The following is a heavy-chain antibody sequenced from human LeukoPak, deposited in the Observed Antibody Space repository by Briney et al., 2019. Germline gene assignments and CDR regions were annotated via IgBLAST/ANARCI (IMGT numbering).Heavy chain of an antibody. CDR3: ARHGDYDPYYFDY. CDR1: GGSISSYY. J-gene: IGHJ4*02. V-gene: IGHV4-59*08. D-gene: IGHD4-17*01. Sequence: SETLSLTCTVSGGSISSYYWSWIRQPPGKGLEWIGYIYYSGSTNYNPSLKSRVTISVDTSKNQFSLKLSSVTAADTAVYYCARHGDYDPYYFDYWGQGTLVTVSS. CDR2: IYYSGST.